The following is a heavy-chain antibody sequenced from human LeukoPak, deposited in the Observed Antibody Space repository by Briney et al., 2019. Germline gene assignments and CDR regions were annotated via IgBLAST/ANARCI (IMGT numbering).Heavy chain of an antibody. CDR2: IYYSGST. CDR3: ASHQGAIVVVISSY. CDR1: GRSISSSSYY. D-gene: IGHD3-22*01. Sequence: PSETLSLTCTVSGRSISSSSYYWGWIRQPPGRGLEWNGSIYYSGSTYYNPCLKNRVTISVDTSKNQFSLKLSSVTAADTAVYYCASHQGAIVVVISSYWGQGTLVTVSS. J-gene: IGHJ4*02. V-gene: IGHV4-39*01.